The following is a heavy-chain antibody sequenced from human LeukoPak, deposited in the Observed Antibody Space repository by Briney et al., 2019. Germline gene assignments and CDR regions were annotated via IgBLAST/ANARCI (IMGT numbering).Heavy chain of an antibody. CDR2: MNPNSGNT. V-gene: IGHV1-8*01. D-gene: IGHD2-15*01. CDR1: GYTFTSYD. J-gene: IGHJ3*02. CDR3: ARAIRRGYCSGGSCYSGAFDI. Sequence: ASVKVSCKASGYTFTSYDINWVRQATGQGLEWMGWMNPNSGNTGYAQKFQGRVTLTRNTSISTAYMELSRLRSDDTAVYYCARAIRRGYCSGGSCYSGAFDIWGQGTMVTVSS.